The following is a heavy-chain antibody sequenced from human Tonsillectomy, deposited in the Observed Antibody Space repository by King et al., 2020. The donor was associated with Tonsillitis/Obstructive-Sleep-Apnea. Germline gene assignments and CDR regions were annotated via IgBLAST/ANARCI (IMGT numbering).Heavy chain of an antibody. CDR1: GGSISSYY. CDR3: ARSNHALRYFDWSRALGAFDI. Sequence: QLQESGPGLVKPSETLSLTCTVSGGSISSYYWSWIRQPPGKGLEWIGYIYYSGSTNYNPSLKSRVTISVDTSKNQFSLKLSSVTAADTAVYYCARSNHALRYFDWSRALGAFDIWGQGTMVTVSS. D-gene: IGHD3-9*01. CDR2: IYYSGST. V-gene: IGHV4-59*01. J-gene: IGHJ3*02.